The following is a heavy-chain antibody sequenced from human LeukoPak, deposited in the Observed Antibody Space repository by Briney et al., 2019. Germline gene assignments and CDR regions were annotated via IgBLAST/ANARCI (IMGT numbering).Heavy chain of an antibody. Sequence: GGSLRLSCAASGFTFSSYSMNWVRQAPGKGLEWVASIKQGGSEKYYADSVKGRFTVSRDNAKNSLYLQMNSLRAEDTAVYYCARVGYYDFWSGYYFYYYYMDVWGKGTTVTVSS. J-gene: IGHJ6*03. CDR3: ARVGYYDFWSGYYFYYYYMDV. D-gene: IGHD3-3*01. CDR2: IKQGGSEK. V-gene: IGHV3-7*01. CDR1: GFTFSSYS.